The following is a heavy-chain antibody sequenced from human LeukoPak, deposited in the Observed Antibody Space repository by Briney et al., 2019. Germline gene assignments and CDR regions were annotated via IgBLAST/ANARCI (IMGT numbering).Heavy chain of an antibody. CDR3: ARAHHTVGATTSDYYYYYMDV. CDR1: GGSITSDDYS. V-gene: IGHV4-61*02. J-gene: IGHJ6*03. Sequence: SETLSLTCTVSGGSITSDDYSWSWIRQPAGKGLEWIGRIYTSGSTNYNPSLKSRVTMSVDTSKSQFSLKLSSVTAADTAVYYCARAHHTVGATTSDYYYYYMDVWGKGTTVTVSS. D-gene: IGHD1-26*01. CDR2: IYTSGST.